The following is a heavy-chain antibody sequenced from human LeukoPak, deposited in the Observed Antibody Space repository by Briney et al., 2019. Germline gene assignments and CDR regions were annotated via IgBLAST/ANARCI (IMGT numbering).Heavy chain of an antibody. J-gene: IGHJ2*01. CDR2: IYTSGST. Sequence: SQTLSLTCTVSGGSISSGSYYWSWIRQPAGKGLEWIGRIYTSGSTNYNPSLKSRVTISVDTSKNQFSLKLSSVTAADTAVYYCARDYGSDGSTYGDSEGDWYFDLWGRGTLVTVSS. D-gene: IGHD4-17*01. V-gene: IGHV4-61*02. CDR1: GGSISSGSYY. CDR3: ARDYGSDGSTYGDSEGDWYFDL.